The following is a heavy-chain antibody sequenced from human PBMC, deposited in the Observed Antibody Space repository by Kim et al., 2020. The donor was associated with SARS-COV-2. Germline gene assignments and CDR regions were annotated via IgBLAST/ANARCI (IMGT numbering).Heavy chain of an antibody. D-gene: IGHD6-6*01. V-gene: IGHV4-39*01. CDR1: GGSISSSSYY. CDR3: ARHESIAARPRWFDP. CDR2: IYYSGST. Sequence: SETLSLTCTVSGGSISSSSYYWGWIRQPPGKGLEWIGSIYYSGSTYYNPSLKSRVTISVDTSKNQFSLKLSSVTAADTAVYYCARHESIAARPRWFDPWGQGTLVTVSS. J-gene: IGHJ5*02.